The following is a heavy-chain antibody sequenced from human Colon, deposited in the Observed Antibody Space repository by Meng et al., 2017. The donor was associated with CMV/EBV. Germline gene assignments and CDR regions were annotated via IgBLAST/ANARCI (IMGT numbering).Heavy chain of an antibody. CDR3: ARTLWAGGAIDY. J-gene: IGHJ4*02. Sequence: SETLSLTCNVSGASASRGSYYWTWIRQSPGKGLEWIGFVYYSGSTNYNPSLKSRVTISVDASKNQFSLKLNSAIAADTAMYYCARTLWAGGAIDYWGQGTLVTVSS. CDR2: VYYSGST. V-gene: IGHV4-61*01. D-gene: IGHD2-21*01. CDR1: GASASRGSYY.